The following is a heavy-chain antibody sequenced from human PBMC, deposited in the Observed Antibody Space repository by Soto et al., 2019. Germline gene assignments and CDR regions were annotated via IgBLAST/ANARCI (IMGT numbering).Heavy chain of an antibody. V-gene: IGHV3-23*01. J-gene: IGHJ4*02. Sequence: EVQLLESGRGLVQPGGSLRLSCAASGFTFSSYGMSWVRQAPGKGLEWVSAISGSGGRTYYADSVKGRFTISRDNSQNTLYLQMNSLRSEDTAVYYCAKAPTNYVSGRYHYYWGQGTLVTVPS. CDR3: AKAPTNYVSGRYHYY. CDR1: GFTFSSYG. D-gene: IGHD3-16*02. CDR2: ISGSGGRT.